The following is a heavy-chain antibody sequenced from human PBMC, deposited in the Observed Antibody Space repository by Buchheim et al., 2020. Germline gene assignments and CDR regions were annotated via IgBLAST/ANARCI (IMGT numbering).Heavy chain of an antibody. J-gene: IGHJ6*02. CDR1: GYTFTGYY. CDR3: ARDKAVAGPLYYYYYGMDV. CDR2: INPNSGGT. D-gene: IGHD6-19*01. V-gene: IGHV1-2*04. Sequence: QVQLVQSGAEVKKPGASVKVSCKASGYTFTGYYMHWVRQAPGQGLVWMGWINPNSGGTNYAQKFQGWVTMTRDTSISTAYMELSRLRSDDTAVYYCARDKAVAGPLYYYYYGMDVWGQGTT.